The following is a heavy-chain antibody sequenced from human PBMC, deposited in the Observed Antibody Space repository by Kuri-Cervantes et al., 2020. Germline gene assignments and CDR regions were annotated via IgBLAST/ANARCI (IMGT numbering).Heavy chain of an antibody. Sequence: GSLRLSCTVSGGSISSYYWSWIRQPPGKGLEWIGYIYYSGSTNYNPSLKSRVTLSVDTSKNQFSLRLSSVTAADAAVYYCARVGGSYPYYFDYWGQGTLVTVSS. CDR2: IYYSGST. J-gene: IGHJ4*02. CDR1: GGSISSYY. CDR3: ARVGGSYPYYFDY. V-gene: IGHV4-59*01. D-gene: IGHD1-26*01.